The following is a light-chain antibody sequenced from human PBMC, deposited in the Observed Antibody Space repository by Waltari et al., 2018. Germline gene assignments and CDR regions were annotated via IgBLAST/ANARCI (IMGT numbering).Light chain of an antibody. V-gene: IGLV4-69*01. J-gene: IGLJ2*01. Sequence: QPVLTQSPSASASLGASVNLTCTLSTGHSDFAIAWHPQQPERGPRYLMKLNSDGSHTKGDEIPDRFSGSSSGAERYLTISSLQSEDEAAYYCQTWGSGIVTFGGGTQLTVL. CDR3: QTWGSGIVT. CDR2: LNSDGSH. CDR1: TGHSDFA.